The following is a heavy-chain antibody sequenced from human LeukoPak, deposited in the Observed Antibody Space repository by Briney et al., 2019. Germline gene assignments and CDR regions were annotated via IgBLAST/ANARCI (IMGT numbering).Heavy chain of an antibody. D-gene: IGHD1-1*01. V-gene: IGHV3-7*01. CDR3: VRDLGPVSDRNVWYDALDI. CDR1: GFSFTSSW. CDR2: IAGDESQK. J-gene: IGHJ3*02. Sequence: PGGSLRLSCVASGFSFTSSWMTWVRQAPGKGLEWVANIAGDESQKRYMDSVKGRFTISRDNAKNSLYLQLNSLRAEDTAIYYCVRDLGPVSDRNVWYDALDIWGQGTMVTVSS.